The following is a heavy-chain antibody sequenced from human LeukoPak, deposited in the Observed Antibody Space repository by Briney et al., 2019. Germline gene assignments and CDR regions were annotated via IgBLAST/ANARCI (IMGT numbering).Heavy chain of an antibody. CDR1: GGSISSYY. V-gene: IGHV4-59*01. CDR2: IYYSGST. D-gene: IGHD3-10*01. CDR3: ARARPYGSGSYYTNWFDP. Sequence: SETLSLTCTVSGGSISSYYWSWIRQPPGKGLEWIGYIYYSGSTNYNPSLKSRVTISVDTSKNQFSLKLSSVTAADTAVYYCARARPYGSGSYYTNWFDPWGQGTLVTVSS. J-gene: IGHJ5*02.